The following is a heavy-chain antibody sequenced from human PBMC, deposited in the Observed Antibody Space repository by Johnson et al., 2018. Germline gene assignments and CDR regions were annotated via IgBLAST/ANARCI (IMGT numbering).Heavy chain of an antibody. J-gene: IGHJ6*02. CDR1: GFTVSSNY. CDR3: AGDDFANWGEDYYYYVMDV. V-gene: IGHV3-53*01. Sequence: EVQLVESGGGLIQPGGSLRLSCAASGFTVSSNYMSWVRQAPGKGLEWVSVIYSGGSTYYADSVKGRFTISRDNSKNTLYLQMNSLRAEDTAVYYCAGDDFANWGEDYYYYVMDVWGQGTTVTVSS. CDR2: IYSGGST. D-gene: IGHD7-27*01.